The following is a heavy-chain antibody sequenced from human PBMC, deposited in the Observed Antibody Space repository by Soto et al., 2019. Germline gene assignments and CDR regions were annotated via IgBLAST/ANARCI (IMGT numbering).Heavy chain of an antibody. Sequence: SVKVSCKASGGTFSSYAISWVRQAPGQGLEWMGGVIPIFGTANYAQKFQGRVTITADESTSTAYMELSSLRSEDTAVYYCATPLDNLTGYFGMYAWGQGNTLTISS. CDR1: GGTFSSYA. CDR2: VIPIFGTA. J-gene: IGHJ6*02. D-gene: IGHD3-9*01. V-gene: IGHV1-69*13. CDR3: ATPLDNLTGYFGMYA.